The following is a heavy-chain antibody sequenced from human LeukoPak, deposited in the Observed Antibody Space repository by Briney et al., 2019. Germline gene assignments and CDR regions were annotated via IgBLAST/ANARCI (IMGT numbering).Heavy chain of an antibody. V-gene: IGHV1-69*04. CDR3: ARGGRVVATLDY. D-gene: IGHD2-21*01. Sequence: SERVSCKASGGTLSTFAITWVRKAPGQELEGVGRIITMLEIRDCAQKFQGRVSVAADKATATAFMELSSLRSEDTAVYYCARGGRVVATLDYWGQGPLVTVSS. J-gene: IGHJ4*02. CDR2: IITMLEIR. CDR1: GGTLSTFA.